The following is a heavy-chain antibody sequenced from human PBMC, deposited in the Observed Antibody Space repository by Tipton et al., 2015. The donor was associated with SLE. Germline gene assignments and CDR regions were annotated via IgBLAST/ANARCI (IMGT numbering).Heavy chain of an antibody. D-gene: IGHD5-24*01. V-gene: IGHV3-30*02. Sequence: SLRLSCAASGFTFSSYAMHWVRQAPGKGLEWVAFIRYDGSNKNYADSVKGRFTISRDNSKNTLYLQMNSLRAEGTAVYYCATRRDGYNYGGFDIWGQGTMVTVSS. J-gene: IGHJ3*02. CDR2: IRYDGSNK. CDR1: GFTFSSYA. CDR3: ATRRDGYNYGGFDI.